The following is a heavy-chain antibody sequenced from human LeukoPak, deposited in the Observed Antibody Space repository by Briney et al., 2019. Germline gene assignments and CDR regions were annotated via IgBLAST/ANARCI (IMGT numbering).Heavy chain of an antibody. Sequence: GASVKVSCKASGYSFINYGVSWVRQAPGQGLEWMGWISTYNGDTNYAQKLQGRVTMTTDTSTSTAYMELRSLGSDDTAVYYCARDPVEYSYGYWRQPFDYWGQGTLVTVSS. CDR2: ISTYNGDT. V-gene: IGHV1-18*01. CDR3: ARDPVEYSYGYWRQPFDY. CDR1: GYSFINYG. D-gene: IGHD5-18*01. J-gene: IGHJ4*02.